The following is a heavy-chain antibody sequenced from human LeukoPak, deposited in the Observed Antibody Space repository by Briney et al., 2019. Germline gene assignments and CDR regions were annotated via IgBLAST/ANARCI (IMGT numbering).Heavy chain of an antibody. CDR3: ARGQARLAWFDP. CDR1: GVSISSSNSY. V-gene: IGHV4-39*07. J-gene: IGHJ5*02. D-gene: IGHD6-19*01. CDR2: IYYSGNT. Sequence: SETLSLTCTVSGVSISSSNSYWGWIRQPPGKGLEWIGSIYYSGNTYYNASLKSRVTISLDTSKNQFSLKLRSVTAADTAVYYCARGQARLAWFDPWGQGTLVTVSS.